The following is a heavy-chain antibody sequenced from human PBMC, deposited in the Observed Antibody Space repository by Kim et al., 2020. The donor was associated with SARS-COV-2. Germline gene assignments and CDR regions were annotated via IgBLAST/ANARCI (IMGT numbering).Heavy chain of an antibody. D-gene: IGHD6-25*01. CDR1: GFTFSGSP. CDR2: VGHKAHNYAT. CDR3: TSLITA. Sequence: GGSLRLSCAASGFTFSGSPIHWVRQAAGKGLEWVGRVGHKAHNYATTYGASVKGRFTISRDDSKNTAYLQMNSLKTEDTAVYYCTSLITAWGQGTLVNVS. V-gene: IGHV3-73*01. J-gene: IGHJ4*02.